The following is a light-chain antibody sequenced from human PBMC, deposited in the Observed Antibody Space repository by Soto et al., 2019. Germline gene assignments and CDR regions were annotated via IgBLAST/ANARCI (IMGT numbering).Light chain of an antibody. J-gene: IGKJ1*01. Sequence: EIVMTQSPATLSVSPGERATLSCRASQSVSSNLAWYQQKPGHAHRLLIYGASTRATGIPARFSGSGSGTEFTLTISSLQSEDFAGYYCQQYNIWPPTFGQGTKVEIK. CDR2: GAS. V-gene: IGKV3-15*01. CDR3: QQYNIWPPT. CDR1: QSVSSN.